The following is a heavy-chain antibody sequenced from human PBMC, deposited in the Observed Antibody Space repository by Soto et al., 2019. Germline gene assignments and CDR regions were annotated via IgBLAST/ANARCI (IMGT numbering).Heavy chain of an antibody. J-gene: IGHJ4*02. Sequence: EVQLLESGGGLVQPGGSLRLSCAASGFTFGSYAMSWVRQAPGKGLEWVSLVTYSGDNTYYAGSVTGQFTISRDNSRNTLYLQMSSLRVEDTAVYYCATPSLSTGGYSSFDSWGRGTLVTVSS. CDR1: GFTFGSYA. CDR3: ATPSLSTGGYSSFDS. CDR2: VTYSGDNT. V-gene: IGHV3-23*01. D-gene: IGHD1-26*01.